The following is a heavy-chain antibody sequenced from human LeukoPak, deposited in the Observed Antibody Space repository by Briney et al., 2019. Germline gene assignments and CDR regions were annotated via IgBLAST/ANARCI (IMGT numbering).Heavy chain of an antibody. CDR2: IRSKTYGGTT. Sequence: GGSLRLSCTASGFTFGDYGMSWVRQAPGKGLEWVGFIRSKTYGGTTEYAASVKGRFTISRDDSKSIAYLQMNSLKTEDTAVYYCTGSFGELTFFDYWGQGTLVTVSS. J-gene: IGHJ4*02. CDR3: TGSFGELTFFDY. CDR1: GFTFGDYG. V-gene: IGHV3-49*04. D-gene: IGHD3-10*01.